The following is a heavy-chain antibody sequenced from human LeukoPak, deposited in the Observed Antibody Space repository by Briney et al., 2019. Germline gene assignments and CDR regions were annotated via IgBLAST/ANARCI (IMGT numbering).Heavy chain of an antibody. Sequence: GKSLRLSCEVSGFTFSGYGMHWVRQAPGKGLEWVAVISYDGTKKNYAESVKGRFTISRDNFKNMLSLQMNSLKPEDTAMYYCAKEGPAYKSGWYYFDYWGQGTLVTVSS. J-gene: IGHJ4*02. V-gene: IGHV3-30*18. D-gene: IGHD6-19*01. CDR2: ISYDGTKK. CDR1: GFTFSGYG. CDR3: AKEGPAYKSGWYYFDY.